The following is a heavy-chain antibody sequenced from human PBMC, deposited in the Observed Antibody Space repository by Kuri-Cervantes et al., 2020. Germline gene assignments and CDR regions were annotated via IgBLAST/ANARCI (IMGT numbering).Heavy chain of an antibody. V-gene: IGHV1-46*01. CDR2: IIPIFGTA. J-gene: IGHJ4*02. CDR1: GYTFTGYY. Sequence: ASVKVSCKASGYTFTGYYMHWVRQAPGQGLEWMGGIIPIFGTANYAQKFQGRVTMTRDTSTSTVYMELSSLRSEDTAVYYCARERSGPPDYWGQGTLVTVSS. D-gene: IGHD2-15*01. CDR3: ARERSGPPDY.